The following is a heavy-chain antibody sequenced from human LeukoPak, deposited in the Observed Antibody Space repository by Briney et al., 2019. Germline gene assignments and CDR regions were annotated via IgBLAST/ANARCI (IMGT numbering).Heavy chain of an antibody. CDR1: GFTFSSYW. J-gene: IGHJ4*02. CDR2: INSDGSST. V-gene: IGHV3-74*01. Sequence: SGGSLRLSCAASGFTFSSYWMHWVRQAPGKGLVWVSRINSDGSSTSYADSVKGRFTISRDNAKNTLYLQMNSLRAEDTAVYYCAKVTYYYDSSGYLGYWGQGTLVTVSS. D-gene: IGHD3-22*01. CDR3: AKVTYYYDSSGYLGY.